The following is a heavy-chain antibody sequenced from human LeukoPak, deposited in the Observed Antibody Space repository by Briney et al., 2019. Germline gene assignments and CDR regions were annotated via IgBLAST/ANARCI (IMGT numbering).Heavy chain of an antibody. J-gene: IGHJ4*02. CDR3: ARAGSVEDYYDSSGHLPH. CDR2: INPSGGST. V-gene: IGHV1-46*01. D-gene: IGHD3-22*01. Sequence: GASVKVSCKASGYTFTCYYMHWVRQAPGQGLEWMGIINPSGGSTSYAQKFQGRVTMTRDTSTSTVYMELSSLRSEDTAVYYCARAGSVEDYYDSSGHLPHWGQGTLVTVSS. CDR1: GYTFTCYY.